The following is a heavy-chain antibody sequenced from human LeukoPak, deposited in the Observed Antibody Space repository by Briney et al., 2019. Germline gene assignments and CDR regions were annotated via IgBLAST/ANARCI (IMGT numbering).Heavy chain of an antibody. J-gene: IGHJ3*02. CDR1: GFTFDDYG. CDR3: ARCRTGFLEWFDAFDI. CDR2: ISSSSSYI. Sequence: TGGSLRLSCAASGFTFDDYGMSWVRQAPGKGLEWVSSISSSSSYIYYADSVKGRFTISRDNAKNSLYLQMNSLRAEDTAVYYCARCRTGFLEWFDAFDIWGQGTMVTVSS. D-gene: IGHD3-3*01. V-gene: IGHV3-21*01.